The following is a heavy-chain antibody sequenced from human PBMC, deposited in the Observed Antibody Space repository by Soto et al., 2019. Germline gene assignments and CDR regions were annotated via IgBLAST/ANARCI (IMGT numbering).Heavy chain of an antibody. V-gene: IGHV1-69*01. J-gene: IGHJ4*02. Sequence: QVQMVQSGAEVKKPGSSARVSCKVSGGTFSRHSISWVRQAPGQGLEWMGGIIPIFDATQYAQKFQGRLTITADESTTTFHMDLSGTRPEDSAIYYCARDLTSVRGSWGQGTLVTVS. D-gene: IGHD3-10*01. CDR3: ARDLTSVRGS. CDR1: GGTFSRHS. CDR2: IIPIFDAT.